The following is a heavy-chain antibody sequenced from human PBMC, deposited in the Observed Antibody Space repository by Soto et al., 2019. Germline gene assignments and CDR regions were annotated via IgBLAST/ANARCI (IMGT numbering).Heavy chain of an antibody. D-gene: IGHD6-19*01. CDR1: GYTFTSYY. CDR2: INPSGGGT. CDR3: ARNVGLRPFDSSGSGYYYYYMDV. V-gene: IGHV1-46*03. J-gene: IGHJ6*03. Sequence: ASVKVSCKASGYTFTSYYMHWVRQAPGQGLEWMGIINPSGGGTSYAQKFQGRVTMTRDTSTSTVYMELSSLRSEDTAVYYCARNVGLRPFDSSGSGYYYYYMDVWGKGTTVTVS.